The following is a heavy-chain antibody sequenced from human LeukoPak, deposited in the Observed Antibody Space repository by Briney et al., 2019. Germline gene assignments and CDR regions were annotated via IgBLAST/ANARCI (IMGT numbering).Heavy chain of an antibody. Sequence: GGSLRLSCAASGFTFSSYAMHWVRQAPGKGLEWVAVISYDGSNKYYADSVKGRFTISRDNSRNTLYLQMNSLRAEDTAVYYCARVHQYYDILTGFPDYWGQGTLVTVSS. V-gene: IGHV3-30-3*01. J-gene: IGHJ4*02. CDR1: GFTFSSYA. CDR3: ARVHQYYDILTGFPDY. D-gene: IGHD3-9*01. CDR2: ISYDGSNK.